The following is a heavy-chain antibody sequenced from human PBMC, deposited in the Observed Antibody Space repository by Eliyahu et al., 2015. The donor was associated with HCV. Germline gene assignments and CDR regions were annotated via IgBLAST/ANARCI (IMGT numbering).Heavy chain of an antibody. Sequence: QLQLQESGPGLVKPSETLSLTCTVSGGSISSSSYYWGWIRQPPGKGLEWIGSIYYSGSTYLQPVPTSRVTISVDTSKNQFSLKLSSVTAADTAVYYCARHSRSYDFWSGYSYYFDYWGQGTLVTVSS. CDR1: GGSISSSSYY. CDR2: IYYSGST. CDR3: ARHSRSYDFWSGYSYYFDY. V-gene: IGHV4-39*01. J-gene: IGHJ4*02. D-gene: IGHD3-3*01.